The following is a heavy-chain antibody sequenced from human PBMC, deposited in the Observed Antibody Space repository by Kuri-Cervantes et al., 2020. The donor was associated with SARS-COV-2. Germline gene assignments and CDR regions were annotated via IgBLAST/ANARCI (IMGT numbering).Heavy chain of an antibody. V-gene: IGHV4-39*07. J-gene: IGHJ3*02. CDR3: ARVDEYCSSTSCYPNDAFDI. CDR1: GGSISSSSYY. CDR2: IYYSGST. Sequence: GSLRLSCTVSGGSISSSSYYWGWIRQPPGKGLEWIGSIYYSGSTYYNPSLKSRVTISVDTSKNQFSLKLSSVTAADTAVYYCARVDEYCSSTSCYPNDAFDIWGQGTMVTVSS. D-gene: IGHD2-2*01.